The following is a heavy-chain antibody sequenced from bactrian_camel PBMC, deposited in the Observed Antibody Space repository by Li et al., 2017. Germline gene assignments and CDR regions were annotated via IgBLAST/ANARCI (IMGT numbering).Heavy chain of an antibody. D-gene: IGHD3*01. Sequence: HVQLVESGGGSVQTGGSLRLSCSASGPPGRSACMGWFRYTPGKEREGIAKIDLGDDSTSVHDSVKGRFTISRDVTRTTMYLQMNNLQPGDTAMYYCALDTALWRCRARPLPDSGYVYTGRGTQVTVS. CDR1: GPPGRSAC. J-gene: IGHJ4*01. V-gene: IGHV3S1*01. CDR2: IDLGDDST.